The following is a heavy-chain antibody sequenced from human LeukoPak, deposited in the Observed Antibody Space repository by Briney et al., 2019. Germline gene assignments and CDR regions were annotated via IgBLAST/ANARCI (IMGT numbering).Heavy chain of an antibody. D-gene: IGHD3-10*01. J-gene: IGHJ4*02. CDR2: IKEDGSEK. V-gene: IGHV3-7*01. Sequence: GGSLRLSCAASGFTFSSYWMSWVRQAPGKGLEWVANIKEDGSEKYYVDSVKGRFTIYRDNAKNSLYLQMNSLRAEDTAVYYCASQREYYFDYWGQGTLVTVSS. CDR3: ASQREYYFDY. CDR1: GFTFSSYW.